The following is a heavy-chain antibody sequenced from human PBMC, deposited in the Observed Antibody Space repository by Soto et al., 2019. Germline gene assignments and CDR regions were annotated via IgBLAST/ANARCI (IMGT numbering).Heavy chain of an antibody. CDR3: ATGPETFHPSGYYVNWFDP. CDR1: GCSFSSSHSF. J-gene: IGHJ5*02. Sequence: PSETLSLTCSVSGCSFSSSHSFWSWIRQPPGKGLEWIASIYYGGMTYYGPSLKRRVTLSVDTSTSQFSLRLSSVTAADTAVYYCATGPETFHPSGYYVNWFDPWGQGTLVTVSS. CDR2: IYYGGMT. D-gene: IGHD3-22*01. V-gene: IGHV4-39*01.